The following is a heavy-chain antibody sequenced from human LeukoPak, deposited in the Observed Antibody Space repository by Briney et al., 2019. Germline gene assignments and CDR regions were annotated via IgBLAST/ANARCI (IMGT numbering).Heavy chain of an antibody. V-gene: IGHV1-2*02. CDR3: ARDLFYSVSGTYYKVGRVFNY. J-gene: IGHJ4*02. CDR1: GFTFTGYY. Sequence: ASVKVSCKASGFTFTGYYMHWVRQAPGQGLEWMGWINPNSGGTNYAQKFQGRVTMTMDTSITTAYMELTSLRSDDTAVYYCARDLFYSVSGTYYKVGRVFNYWGQGTLVTVSS. CDR2: INPNSGGT. D-gene: IGHD3-10*01.